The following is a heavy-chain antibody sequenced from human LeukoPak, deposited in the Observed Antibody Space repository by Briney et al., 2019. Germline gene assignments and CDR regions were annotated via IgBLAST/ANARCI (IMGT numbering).Heavy chain of an antibody. CDR3: ARDEGSQGDGPSRFGAS. CDR1: GFTFSTYA. Sequence: GGSLRLSCAASGFTFSTYAMHWVRQAPGKGLEWVAVISYDGSNKYYADSVEGRFTISRDNSKNTLYLQMNSLRAEDTAVYYCARDEGSQGDGPSRFGASWGQGTLVTVSS. V-gene: IGHV3-30-3*01. D-gene: IGHD3-10*01. CDR2: ISYDGSNK. J-gene: IGHJ5*02.